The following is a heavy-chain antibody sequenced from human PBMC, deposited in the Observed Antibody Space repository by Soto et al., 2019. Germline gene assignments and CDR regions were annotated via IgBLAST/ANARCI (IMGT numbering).Heavy chain of an antibody. CDR2: INPSGGST. J-gene: IGHJ5*02. D-gene: IGHD3-10*01. V-gene: IGHV1-46*01. CDR3: ARGYRAQYYYGSGSYSNWFDP. Sequence: QVQLVQSGAEVKKPGASVKVSCKASGYTFTSYYMHWVRQAPGQGLEWMGIINPSGGSTSYAQKFQGRVTITRDTSTSTVYMELSSLRSEDTAVYYCARGYRAQYYYGSGSYSNWFDPWGQGTLVTVSS. CDR1: GYTFTSYY.